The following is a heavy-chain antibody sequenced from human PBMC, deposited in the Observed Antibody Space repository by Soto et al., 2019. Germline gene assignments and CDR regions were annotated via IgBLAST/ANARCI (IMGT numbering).Heavy chain of an antibody. CDR3: ASGGALGFGGGIWDYYGMDV. CDR2: GGT. D-gene: IGHD3-10*01. Sequence: GGTNYAQKFQGWVTMTRDTSISTAYMELSRLRSDDTAVYYCASGGALGFGGGIWDYYGMDVWGQGTTVTVSS. V-gene: IGHV1-2*04. J-gene: IGHJ6*02.